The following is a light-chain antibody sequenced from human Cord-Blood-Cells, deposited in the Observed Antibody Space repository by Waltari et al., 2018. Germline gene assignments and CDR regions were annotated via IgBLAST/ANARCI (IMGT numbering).Light chain of an antibody. J-gene: IGKJ4*01. V-gene: IGKV4-1*01. CDR3: QQYYSTLT. CDR1: QRVLYSSNNKNY. Sequence: DIVMTQSPDSLAVSLGERATINCKSSQRVLYSSNNKNYLACYQQKPGQPPKLLIYWASTRESGVPYRFSGSGSGTDVTLTISSLQAEDVAVYYCQQYYSTLTFGGGTKVEIK. CDR2: WAS.